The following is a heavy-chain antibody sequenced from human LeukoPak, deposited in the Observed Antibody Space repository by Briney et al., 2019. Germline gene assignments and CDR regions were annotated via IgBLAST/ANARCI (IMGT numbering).Heavy chain of an antibody. CDR3: ARRAGAYSHPYDY. Sequence: GGSLRLSCTASGFTFSTNSMSWVRQAPGKGLEWVSFIYSDNTHYSDSVKGRFTISRDNSKNTLYLQMNSLRAEDTAVYYCARRAGAYSHPYDYWGQGALVTVSS. V-gene: IGHV3-53*01. CDR1: GFTFSTNS. CDR2: IYSDNT. D-gene: IGHD4/OR15-4a*01. J-gene: IGHJ4*02.